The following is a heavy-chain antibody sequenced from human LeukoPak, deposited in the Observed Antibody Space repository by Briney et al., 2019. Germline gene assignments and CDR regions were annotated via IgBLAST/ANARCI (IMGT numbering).Heavy chain of an antibody. Sequence: ASVKVSCKASGYTFTGYYMHWVRQAPGQGLEWMGIINPSGGSTSYAQKFQGRVTMTRDTSTSTVYMELSSLRSEDTAVYYCARGGQYYYDSSGYYYLYYYMDVWGKGTTVTVSS. V-gene: IGHV1-46*01. CDR2: INPSGGST. D-gene: IGHD3-22*01. J-gene: IGHJ6*03. CDR3: ARGGQYYYDSSGYYYLYYYMDV. CDR1: GYTFTGYY.